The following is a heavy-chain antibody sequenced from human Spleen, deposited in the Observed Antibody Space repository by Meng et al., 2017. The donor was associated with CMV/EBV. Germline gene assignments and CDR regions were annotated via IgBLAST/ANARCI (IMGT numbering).Heavy chain of an antibody. CDR2: INPNSAGT. D-gene: IGHD2-2*01. Sequence: GYTFTGYYIHWVRQAPGQGLEWLGWINPNSAGTNYAQKFQARVTMTRDTSISTAYMELSRLSSDDTAVYYCARENGYCSRTSCYFDYWGQGTLVTVSS. J-gene: IGHJ4*02. CDR1: GYTFTGYY. V-gene: IGHV1-2*02. CDR3: ARENGYCSRTSCYFDY.